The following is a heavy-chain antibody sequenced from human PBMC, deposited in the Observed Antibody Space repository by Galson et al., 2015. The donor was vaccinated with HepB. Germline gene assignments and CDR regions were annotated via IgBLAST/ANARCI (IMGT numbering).Heavy chain of an antibody. J-gene: IGHJ2*01. CDR3: ASVGNFWYFDL. Sequence: SVKVSCKASGGTFSSYAISWVRQAPGQGLEWMGRIIPILGIANYAQKFQGRVTITADKSTSTAYMELSSLRSEDTAVYYCASVGNFWYFDLWGRGTLVTVSS. CDR2: IIPILGIA. V-gene: IGHV1-69*04. CDR1: GGTFSSYA. D-gene: IGHD7-27*01.